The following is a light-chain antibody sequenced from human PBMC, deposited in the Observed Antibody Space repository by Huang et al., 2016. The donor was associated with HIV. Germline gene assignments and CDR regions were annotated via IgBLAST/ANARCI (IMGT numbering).Light chain of an antibody. CDR2: GSS. J-gene: IGKJ4*01. V-gene: IGKV3-15*01. CDR3: HQYNNWLLS. CDR1: RSVCTN. Sequence: EIVMTQSPATLSVSTGQRVTLSCRANRSVCTNLAWYQQRHGQAPRHLTYGSSTRAPGIPDRFSGSGSGTEFSHTISSLQSEDFALYYCHQYNNWLLSFGGGTRV.